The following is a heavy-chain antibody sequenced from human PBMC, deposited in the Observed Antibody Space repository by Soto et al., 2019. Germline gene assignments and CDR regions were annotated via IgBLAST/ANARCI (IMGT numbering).Heavy chain of an antibody. V-gene: IGHV4-31*03. CDR2: IYYSGST. CDR1: GGSISSGGYY. Sequence: QVQLQESGPGLVKPSQTLSLTCTVSGGSISSGGYYWSWIRPHPGKGLEWIGYIYYSGSTYYNPSLKSRATISVDMSKNQFSLKLSSVTASDTAVYYCARSLENYLHYWGQGTLFTVSS. J-gene: IGHJ4*02. CDR3: ARSLENYLHY. D-gene: IGHD1-1*01.